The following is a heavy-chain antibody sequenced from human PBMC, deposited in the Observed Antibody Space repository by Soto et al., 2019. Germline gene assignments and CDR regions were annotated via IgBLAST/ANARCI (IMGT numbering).Heavy chain of an antibody. J-gene: IGHJ4*02. CDR1: GFRFDDYA. CDR2: IIWNSEAI. D-gene: IGHD6-13*01. V-gene: IGHV3-9*01. Sequence: EVQLVESGGRLVQPGTSLRLSCIGSGFRFDDYAMHWVRQAPGKGLEWVAGIIWNSEAIDYAESVRGRFTISRDNAENSVFLQMDSLSPEDTALYYCTRDDQGIATSGTPILGSWGQGTPVTVSS. CDR3: TRDDQGIATSGTPILGS.